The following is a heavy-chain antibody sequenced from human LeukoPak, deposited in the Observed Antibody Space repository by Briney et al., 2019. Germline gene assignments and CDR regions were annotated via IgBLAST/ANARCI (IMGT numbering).Heavy chain of an antibody. V-gene: IGHV4-59*12. CDR2: THYSGSP. D-gene: IGHD5-24*01. J-gene: IGHJ4*02. CDR3: ARPRDGYNSFDY. Sequence: SETLSLTCTVSGGSIRSDYWSWIRQPPGKGLEWIGYTHYSGSPNYNPSLTSRVTISVDTSKNQFSLKLSSVTAADTAVYYCARPRDGYNSFDYWGQGTLVTVSS. CDR1: GGSIRSDY.